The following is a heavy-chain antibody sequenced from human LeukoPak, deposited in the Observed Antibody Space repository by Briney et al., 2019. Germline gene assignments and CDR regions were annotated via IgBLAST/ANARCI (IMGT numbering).Heavy chain of an antibody. D-gene: IGHD6-19*01. Sequence: GGSLRLSCAASRFTFTSYGMHWVRQAPGKGLEWVAVISHDGNNKFYTDSVKGRFTISRDNSKNTLYLQMNSLRTEDTALYYCAKDPSFGPGYSSGWSFDYWGQGTLVTVSS. V-gene: IGHV3-30*18. CDR2: ISHDGNNK. CDR3: AKDPSFGPGYSSGWSFDY. CDR1: RFTFTSYG. J-gene: IGHJ4*02.